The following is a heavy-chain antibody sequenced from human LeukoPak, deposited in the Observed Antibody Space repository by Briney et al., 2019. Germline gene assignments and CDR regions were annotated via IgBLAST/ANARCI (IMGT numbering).Heavy chain of an antibody. D-gene: IGHD2-15*01. V-gene: IGHV4-39*01. CDR2: IYYSGST. CDR3: ARSKRDIVVVVAAREGFDP. Sequence: SETLSLTCAVSGGSISSNSYYWGWIRQPPGKGLEWIGSIYYSGSTYYNPSLKSRVTISVDTSKNQFSLKLSSVTAADTAVYYCARSKRDIVVVVAAREGFDPWGQGTLVTVSS. J-gene: IGHJ5*02. CDR1: GGSISSNSYY.